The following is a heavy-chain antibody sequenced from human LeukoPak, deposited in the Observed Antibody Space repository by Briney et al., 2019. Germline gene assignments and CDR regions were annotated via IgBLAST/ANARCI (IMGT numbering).Heavy chain of an antibody. CDR1: GGTFSSYA. V-gene: IGHV1-69*06. J-gene: IGHJ5*02. Sequence: ASVKVSCKASGGTFSSYAISWVRQAPGQGLEWMGGIIPIFGTANYAQKFQGRVTITADKSTSTAYMELSSLRSEDTAVYYCASFPTSMVRGVTTPINWFDPWGQGTLVTVSS. D-gene: IGHD3-10*01. CDR3: ASFPTSMVRGVTTPINWFDP. CDR2: IIPIFGTA.